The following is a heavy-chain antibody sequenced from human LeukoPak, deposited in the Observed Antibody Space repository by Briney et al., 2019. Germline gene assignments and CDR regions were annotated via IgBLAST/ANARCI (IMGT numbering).Heavy chain of an antibody. CDR1: GYSISSGYY. V-gene: IGHV4-38-2*02. J-gene: IGHJ4*02. CDR3: ARGEGGPLNY. Sequence: PSETLSLTCTVSGYSISSGYYWGWIRQPPGKGLEWIGSIYHSGSTYYNPSLKSRVTISVDTSKNQFSLKLSSVTAADTAVYYCARGEGGPLNYWGQGTLVTVSS. CDR2: IYHSGST.